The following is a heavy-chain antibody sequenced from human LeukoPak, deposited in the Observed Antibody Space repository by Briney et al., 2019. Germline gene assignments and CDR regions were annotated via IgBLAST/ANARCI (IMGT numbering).Heavy chain of an antibody. V-gene: IGHV4-34*01. CDR1: GGSFSGYY. Sequence: PSETLSLTCAVYGGSFSGYYWSWIRQPPGKGLEWIGEINHSGSTNYNPSLKSRVTISVDTSKNQFSLKLSSVTAEDTAVYYCARTYGSGSPLGAFDIWGQGTMVTVSS. J-gene: IGHJ3*02. CDR3: ARTYGSGSPLGAFDI. D-gene: IGHD3-10*01. CDR2: INHSGST.